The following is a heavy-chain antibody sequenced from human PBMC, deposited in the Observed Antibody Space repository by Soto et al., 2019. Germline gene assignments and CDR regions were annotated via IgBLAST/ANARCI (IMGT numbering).Heavy chain of an antibody. CDR1: GFTFSSYG. J-gene: IGHJ4*02. CDR3: AREGIAARTSLDY. Sequence: PGGSLRLSCAASGFTFSSYGMHWVRQAPGKGLEWVAVIWYDGSNKYYADSVKGRFTISRDNSKNTLYLQMNSLRAEDTAVYYCAREGIAARTSLDYWGQGTPVTVSS. CDR2: IWYDGSNK. D-gene: IGHD6-6*01. V-gene: IGHV3-33*01.